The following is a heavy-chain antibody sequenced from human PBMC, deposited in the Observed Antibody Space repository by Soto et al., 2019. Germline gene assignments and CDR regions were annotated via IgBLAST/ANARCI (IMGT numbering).Heavy chain of an antibody. CDR2: ISTTSSTI. V-gene: IGHV3-48*01. CDR1: GFTFSSFG. D-gene: IGHD6-19*01. CDR3: ARDFYSSGWYGAFDI. J-gene: IGHJ3*02. Sequence: EVQLVESGGGLIQSGGSLRLSCAASGFTFSSFGMNWVRQAPGKGLEWVSYISTTSSTIYYADSVKGRFTISRDNAQNSLYLQINSLGAEDTAVYYCARDFYSSGWYGAFDIWGQGTMVTVSS.